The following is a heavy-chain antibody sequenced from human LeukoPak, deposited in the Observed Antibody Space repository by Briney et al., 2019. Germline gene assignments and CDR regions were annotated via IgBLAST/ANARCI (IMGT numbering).Heavy chain of an antibody. D-gene: IGHD6-13*01. Sequence: PSETLSLTCTVSGGSISSYSWSWIRQPPGKGLEWIGYIYYSGSTNYNPSLKSRVTISVDTSKNQFSLKLSSVTAADTAVYYCARDVAEAFDIWGQGTMVTVSS. CDR1: GGSISSYS. CDR2: IYYSGST. V-gene: IGHV4-59*01. CDR3: ARDVAEAFDI. J-gene: IGHJ3*02.